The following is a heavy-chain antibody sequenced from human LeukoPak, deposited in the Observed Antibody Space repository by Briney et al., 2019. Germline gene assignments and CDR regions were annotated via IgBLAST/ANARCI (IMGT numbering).Heavy chain of an antibody. V-gene: IGHV1-18*01. CDR3: ARGGGYCSGGSCYSAFDI. Sequence: GAPVKVSCKASGYTFTSYGISWVRQAPGQGLEWMGWISAYNGNTNYAQKLQGRVTMTTDTSTSTAYMELRSLRSEDTAVYYCARGGGYCSGGSCYSAFDIWGQGTMVTVSS. CDR1: GYTFTSYG. CDR2: ISAYNGNT. D-gene: IGHD2-15*01. J-gene: IGHJ3*02.